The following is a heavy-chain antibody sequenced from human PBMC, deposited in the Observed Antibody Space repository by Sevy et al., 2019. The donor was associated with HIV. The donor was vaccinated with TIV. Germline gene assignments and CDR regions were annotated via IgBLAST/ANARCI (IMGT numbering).Heavy chain of an antibody. D-gene: IGHD5-12*01. V-gene: IGHV1-2*02. CDR1: GYTFTGYY. CDR3: ARAGVEMATIYPFDY. J-gene: IGHJ4*02. CDR2: INPNSGGT. Sequence: GESLKISCKASGYTFTGYYMHWVRQAPGQGLEWMGWINPNSGGTNYAQKFQGRVTMTRDTSISTAYMELSRLRSDDTAVYYCARAGVEMATIYPFDYWGQGTLVTVSS.